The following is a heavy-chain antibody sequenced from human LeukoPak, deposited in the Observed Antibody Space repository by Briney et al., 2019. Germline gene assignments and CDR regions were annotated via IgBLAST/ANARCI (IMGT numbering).Heavy chain of an antibody. V-gene: IGHV1-2*06. J-gene: IGHJ4*02. Sequence: ASVKVSCKASGYTFTGYYMHWVRQAPGQGLEWMGRINPNSGGTNYAQKFQGRVTMTRDTSISTAYMELSRLRSDDTAVYYCARSNANWYSSGWYSDYWGQGTLVTVSS. D-gene: IGHD6-19*01. CDR2: INPNSGGT. CDR3: ARSNANWYSSGWYSDY. CDR1: GYTFTGYY.